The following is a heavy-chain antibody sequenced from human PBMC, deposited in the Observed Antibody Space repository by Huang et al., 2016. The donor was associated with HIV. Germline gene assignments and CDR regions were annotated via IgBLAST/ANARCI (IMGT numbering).Heavy chain of an antibody. CDR2: VNDSGAT. Sequence: QMQLQQRGAGLLKPSETLSLTCGVSGGSFTGNYLTWIRQAPGKGLEWSGEVNDSGATNYNPSLNGRVTISLDKSNRELSLNLRSVTAADMAVYYCARQWTILEWLLGLDVWGQGTTVIVSS. CDR1: GGSFTGNY. D-gene: IGHD3-3*01. J-gene: IGHJ6*02. CDR3: ARQWTILEWLLGLDV. V-gene: IGHV4-34*02.